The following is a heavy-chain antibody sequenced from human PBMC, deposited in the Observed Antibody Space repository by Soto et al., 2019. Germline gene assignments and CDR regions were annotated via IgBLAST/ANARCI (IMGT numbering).Heavy chain of an antibody. CDR2: ISGSGGDT. D-gene: IGHD2-2*01. CDR3: AKDSGGCSSPNCFFGY. V-gene: IGHV3-23*01. J-gene: IGHJ4*02. CDR1: GFTFSSSV. Sequence: GGSLRLSCAASGFTFSSSVMSWVRQAPGKGLEWVSAISGSGGDTYYADSVKGRFTISRDNSKNTLYLQMSSLRAEDTALYYCAKDSGGCSSPNCFFGYWGQGTLVTVSS.